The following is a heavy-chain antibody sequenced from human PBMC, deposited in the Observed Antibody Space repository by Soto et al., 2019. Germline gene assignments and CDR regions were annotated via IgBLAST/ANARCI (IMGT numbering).Heavy chain of an antibody. J-gene: IGHJ3*02. CDR2: IYYSGST. D-gene: IGHD3-22*01. CDR3: ARTRITMIVVVIDDAFDI. CDR1: GGFISSGGYY. Sequence: QVQLQESGPGLVKPSQTLSLTCTVSGGFISSGGYYWSWIRQHPGKGLEWIGYIYYSGSTYYNPSLTSRVTISLDTSKNQFSLKLSSVTAADTAVYYCARTRITMIVVVIDDAFDIWGQGTMVTVSS. V-gene: IGHV4-31*03.